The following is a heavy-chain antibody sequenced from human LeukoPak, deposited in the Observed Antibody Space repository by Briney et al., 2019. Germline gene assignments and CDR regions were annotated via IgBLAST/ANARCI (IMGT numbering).Heavy chain of an antibody. CDR3: TRDPEALDY. Sequence: PGGSLRLSCAASGFTISDYSMNWVRQAPGKGLEWISYIRKITTTTYYAGSVRGRFASSRDNAKNAVYLQMNSLRDDDTAVYYCTRDPEALDYWGQGTLVTVSS. J-gene: IGHJ4*02. CDR1: GFTISDYS. V-gene: IGHV3-48*02. CDR2: IRKITTTT.